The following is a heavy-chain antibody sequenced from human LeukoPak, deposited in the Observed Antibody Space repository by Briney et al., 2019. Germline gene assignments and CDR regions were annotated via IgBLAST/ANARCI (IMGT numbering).Heavy chain of an antibody. CDR1: GYTFTSYG. D-gene: IGHD3-10*01. J-gene: IGHJ4*02. V-gene: IGHV1-18*01. CDR2: ISAYNGNT. Sequence: ATVKGYCKASGYTFTSYGISWVRQAPGQGIEWVGWISAYNGNTNYAQKLQGRVTMTTDTSTSTAYMELSRLRSDDTAAYYCARSGFWGFGEFSSDYWGQGTPVTVSS. CDR3: ARSGFWGFGEFSSDY.